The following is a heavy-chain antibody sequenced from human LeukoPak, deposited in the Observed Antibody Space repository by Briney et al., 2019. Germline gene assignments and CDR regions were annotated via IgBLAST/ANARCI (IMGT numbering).Heavy chain of an antibody. D-gene: IGHD3-10*01. CDR3: ARHYGRYYFDY. CDR2: IYYSGST. V-gene: IGHV4-39*01. J-gene: IGHJ4*02. Sequence: PSETLSLTCTVSGGSISSSSYYWGWIRQPPGKGLEWIGSIYYSGSTYYNPSLKSRVTISVDTSRNQFSLKLSSVTAAGTAVYYCARHYGRYYFDYWGQGTLVTVSS. CDR1: GGSISSSSYY.